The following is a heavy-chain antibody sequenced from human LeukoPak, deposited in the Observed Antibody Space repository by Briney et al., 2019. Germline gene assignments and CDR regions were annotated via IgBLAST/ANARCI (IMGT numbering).Heavy chain of an antibody. CDR1: GYTFTSYG. CDR3: ARAMVRGVIITAHWFDP. D-gene: IGHD3-10*01. V-gene: IGHV1-18*01. J-gene: IGHJ5*02. Sequence: ASVKVSCKASGYTFTSYGISWVRQAPGQRLEWMGWISAYNGNTNYAHKLQGRVTMTTDTSTSAAYMELRSLRSDDTAVYYCARAMVRGVIITAHWFDPWGQGTLVTVSS. CDR2: ISAYNGNT.